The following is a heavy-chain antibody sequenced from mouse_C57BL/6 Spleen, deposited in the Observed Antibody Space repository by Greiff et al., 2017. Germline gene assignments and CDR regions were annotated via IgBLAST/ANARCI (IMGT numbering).Heavy chain of an antibody. CDR2: IDPSDSYT. J-gene: IGHJ2*01. D-gene: IGHD4-1*01. Sequence: QVQLQQPGAELVKPGASVKLSCKASGYTFTSYWMQWVKQRPGQGLEWIGEIDPSDSYTNSNQKFKGKATLTVDTASRTAYMQLSSLTSEDSAVDYCAMRANWDFDYWGQGTTLTVSS. CDR3: AMRANWDFDY. V-gene: IGHV1-50*01. CDR1: GYTFTSYW.